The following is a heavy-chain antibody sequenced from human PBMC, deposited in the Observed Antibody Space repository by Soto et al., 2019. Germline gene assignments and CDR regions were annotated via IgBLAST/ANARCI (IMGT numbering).Heavy chain of an antibody. CDR2: ISSSGTTI. CDR3: AGEGVGSSGNYYGY. Sequence: EVQLVESGGGLVQPGGSLRLSCVAAGFTFSSYEMNWVRQAPGKGLEWVSHISSSGTTIYYADSVKGLFIISRHNAKHSLYLQMNSLRAEDTAVYYCAGEGVGSSGNYYGYWGQGPLVTVSS. V-gene: IGHV3-48*03. J-gene: IGHJ4*02. CDR1: GFTFSSYE. D-gene: IGHD3-22*01.